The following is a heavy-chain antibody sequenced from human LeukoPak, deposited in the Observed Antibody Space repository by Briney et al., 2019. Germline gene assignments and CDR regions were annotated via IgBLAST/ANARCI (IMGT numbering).Heavy chain of an antibody. CDR3: ARTPVTVIRGVIEDGMDV. CDR2: IHPNTGRT. V-gene: IGHV1-2*02. CDR1: GYAFTDYY. D-gene: IGHD3-10*01. J-gene: IGHJ6*02. Sequence: ASVKVSCKPSGYAFTDYYLHWVRQAPGQGLERMGWIHPNTGRTYYAQKFQGRVTMTRDTSVSTAYMDLSRLGSDDTAVYYCARTPVTVIRGVIEDGMDVWGQGTTVTVSS.